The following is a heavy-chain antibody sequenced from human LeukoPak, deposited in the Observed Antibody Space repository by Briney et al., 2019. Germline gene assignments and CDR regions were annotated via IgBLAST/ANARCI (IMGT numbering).Heavy chain of an antibody. D-gene: IGHD1-7*01. V-gene: IGHV3-23*01. J-gene: IGHJ6*03. CDR3: VKNPILGWNSYYYYYMDV. CDR1: GFTFSSYA. Sequence: PGGSLRLSCAASGFTFSSYAMSWVRQAPGKGLEWVSAISGSGGSTYYADSVKGRFTISRDNSKNTLYLQMNSLRAEDTAVYYCVKNPILGWNSYYYYYMDVWGKGTTVTVSS. CDR2: ISGSGGST.